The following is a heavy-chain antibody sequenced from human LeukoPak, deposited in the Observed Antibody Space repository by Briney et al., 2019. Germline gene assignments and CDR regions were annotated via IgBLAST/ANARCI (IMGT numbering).Heavy chain of an antibody. J-gene: IGHJ4*02. D-gene: IGHD6-19*01. CDR2: IYRSGST. CDR3: ARRHSSGWFYY. V-gene: IGHV4-38-2*02. CDR1: GYSISNGYY. Sequence: SETLSLTCTVSGYSISNGYYWDWIRQPPGRGQEWIGNIYRSGSTSYNPSLKSRVTISVDTSKNQFSLKVNSVTAADTAVYYCARRHSSGWFYYWGQGTLVTVSS.